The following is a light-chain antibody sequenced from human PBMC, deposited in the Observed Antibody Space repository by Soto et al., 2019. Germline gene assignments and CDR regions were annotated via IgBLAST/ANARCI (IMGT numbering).Light chain of an antibody. V-gene: IGKV1-12*01. CDR2: TAS. J-gene: IGKJ5*01. CDR1: QGVSTW. CDR3: QQAASFPIT. Sequence: DIEVTQSPSSVSASVRDRVTITWRASQGVSTWLAWYQQKPGKAPNLLIYTASSLQSGVPSRFSGSGSGTDFTLTINGLQPEDFATYYCQQAASFPITFGQGTRLEIK.